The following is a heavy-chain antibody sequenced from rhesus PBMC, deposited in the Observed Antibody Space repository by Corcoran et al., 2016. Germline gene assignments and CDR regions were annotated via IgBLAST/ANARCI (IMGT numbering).Heavy chain of an antibody. CDR3: ARDRPSNDRFDV. V-gene: IGHV4S2*01. CDR2: IYGSGGST. D-gene: IGHD4-23*01. CDR1: GASISSNY. Sequence: QVQLQESGPGLVKPSETLPLTCAVSGASISSNYWSWIRQAPGKGLEWIGRIYGSGGSTDYNPFLKSRGTISIDTSKNQFSLKLSSVTAADTAVYYCARDRPSNDRFDVWGAGVLVTVSS. J-gene: IGHJ5-1*01.